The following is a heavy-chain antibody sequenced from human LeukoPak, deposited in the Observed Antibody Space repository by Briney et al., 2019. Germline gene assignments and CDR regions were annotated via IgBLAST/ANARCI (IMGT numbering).Heavy chain of an antibody. V-gene: IGHV3-74*01. CDR3: AKGLNGYGSGSYSHLDAFDI. Sequence: GGSLRLSCAASGFTLSSYWVHWVRQPPGKGLMWLSRTNEDGSYADYADSVKGRFTISRDNSKNTLFLQMNSLRAEDTAVYYCAKGLNGYGSGSYSHLDAFDIWGQGTMVTVSS. D-gene: IGHD3-10*01. J-gene: IGHJ3*02. CDR1: GFTLSSYW. CDR2: TNEDGSYA.